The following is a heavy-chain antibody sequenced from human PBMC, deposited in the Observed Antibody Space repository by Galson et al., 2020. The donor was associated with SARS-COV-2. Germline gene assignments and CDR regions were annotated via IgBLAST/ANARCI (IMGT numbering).Heavy chain of an antibody. Sequence: SLKISCAASGFTFDDYAMHWVRQAPGKGLEWVSGISWNSGSIGYADSVKGRFTISRDNAKNSLYLQMNSLRAEDTALYYCAKDFSPASGTQKSFDYWGQGTLVTVSS. D-gene: IGHD6-13*01. CDR1: GFTFDDYA. V-gene: IGHV3-9*01. CDR2: ISWNSGSI. J-gene: IGHJ4*02. CDR3: AKDFSPASGTQKSFDY.